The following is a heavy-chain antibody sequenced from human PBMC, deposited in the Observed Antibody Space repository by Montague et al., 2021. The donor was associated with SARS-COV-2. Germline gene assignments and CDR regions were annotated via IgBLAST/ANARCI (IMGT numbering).Heavy chain of an antibody. CDR2: IDSGGYN. J-gene: IGHJ5*01. CDR3: ARVLGKDTDS. V-gene: IGHV4-61*02. D-gene: IGHD3-16*01. Sequence: TLSLTCTVSGGSINSITYYWSWIRQPAGKGLEWIGRIDSGGYNNYNPSLKSRVTMSMDTSKNQFFLNLTSLTAADTAVYYCARVLGKDTDSWGPGTLVTVSS. CDR1: GGSINSITYY.